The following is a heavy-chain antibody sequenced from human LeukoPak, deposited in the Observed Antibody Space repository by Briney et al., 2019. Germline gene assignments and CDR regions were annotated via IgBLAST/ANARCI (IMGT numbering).Heavy chain of an antibody. CDR2: IKSKRDGETT. Sequence: GGSLRLSCGGSGFSFATAWMSWVRQVPGKGLQWVGRIKSKRDGETTDYAEPVKGRFTISRDDSKNTMYLQMNSLKTEDTAVYYCVTDRRYFSGAGSRGDDWGQGTLVTVSS. CDR1: GFSFATAW. D-gene: IGHD3-10*01. CDR3: VTDRRYFSGAGSRGDD. J-gene: IGHJ4*02. V-gene: IGHV3-15*01.